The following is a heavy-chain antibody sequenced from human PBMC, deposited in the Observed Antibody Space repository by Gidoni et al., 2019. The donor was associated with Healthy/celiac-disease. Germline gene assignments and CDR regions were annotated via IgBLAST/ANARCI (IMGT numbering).Heavy chain of an antibody. CDR2: IGYDGSNK. D-gene: IGHD3-3*01. CDR1: GFTFSSYG. J-gene: IGHJ6*02. CDR3: ARDMFLETIFGVVPMLDGMDV. V-gene: IGHV3-33*01. Sequence: QVQLVESGGGVVQPGRSLRLSCAASGFTFSSYGMHWVRQAPGKGLEWVAVIGYDGSNKYYADSVKGRFTISRDNSKNTLYLQMNSLRAEDTAVYYCARDMFLETIFGVVPMLDGMDVWGQGTTVTVSS.